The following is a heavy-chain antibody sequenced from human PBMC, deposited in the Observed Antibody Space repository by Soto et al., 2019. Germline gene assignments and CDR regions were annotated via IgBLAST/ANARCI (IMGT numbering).Heavy chain of an antibody. CDR3: ASGWVQFGGHVIDY. V-gene: IGHV1-2*02. CDR2: INPNSGDT. CDR1: YTFTNYY. J-gene: IGHJ4*02. D-gene: IGHD3-16*01. Sequence: KVSGYTSYTFTNYYINWVQKAPGQGLEWMGWINPNSGDTSHAQKFQGRVTMTRDTSISTAYMELSRLTSDDTAFYYCASGWVQFGGHVIDYRGQRPLGSVSS.